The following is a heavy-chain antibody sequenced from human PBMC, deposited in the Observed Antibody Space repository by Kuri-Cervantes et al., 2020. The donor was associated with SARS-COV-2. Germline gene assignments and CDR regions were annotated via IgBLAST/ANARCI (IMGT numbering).Heavy chain of an antibody. J-gene: IGHJ4*02. CDR2: LDTSGST. D-gene: IGHD5-24*01. Sequence: SETLSLTCAVSGVPVTGGTYSWAWIWQPAGKRLEWIGHLDTSGSTTYNPSLRGRVSISLDPSSNQVSLSLTSTTAADTAVYYCGRVSWLQLWRRYSDSWGQGTLVTVSS. V-gene: IGHV4-61*09. CDR1: GVPVTGGTYS. CDR3: GRVSWLQLWRRYSDS.